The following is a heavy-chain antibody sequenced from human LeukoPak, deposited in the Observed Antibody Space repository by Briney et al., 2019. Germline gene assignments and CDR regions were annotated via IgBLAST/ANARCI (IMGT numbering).Heavy chain of an antibody. D-gene: IGHD3-3*01. CDR3: ARGSRMTNVGVLNAGDY. J-gene: IGHJ4*02. Sequence: SETLSLTCAVYGGSFTGLYWSWIRQPPGKGLEWMGEINHSGNTKYNPSLKSRVTMSVDTSKNQFSLKLTSVTAADTAVYYCARGSRMTNVGVLNAGDYWGQGTLVSVSS. V-gene: IGHV4-34*01. CDR1: GGSFTGLY. CDR2: INHSGNT.